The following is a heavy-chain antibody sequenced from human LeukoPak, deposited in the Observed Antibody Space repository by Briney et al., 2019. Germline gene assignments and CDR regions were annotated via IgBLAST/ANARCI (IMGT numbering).Heavy chain of an antibody. CDR3: ARGGGYSGYVPPRDY. CDR2: INAGNGNT. Sequence: GASVKVSCKASGYTFTSYAMHWVRQAPGQRLEWMGWINAGNGNTKYSQKFQGRVTITRDTSASTAYMELSSLRSEDTAVYYCARGGGYSGYVPPRDYWGQGTLVTVSS. J-gene: IGHJ4*02. D-gene: IGHD5-12*01. CDR1: GYTFTSYA. V-gene: IGHV1-3*01.